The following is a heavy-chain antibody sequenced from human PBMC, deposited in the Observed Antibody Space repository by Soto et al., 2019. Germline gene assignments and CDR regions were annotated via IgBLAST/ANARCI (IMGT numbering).Heavy chain of an antibody. CDR3: ARGGPVIIPAATNWFDP. J-gene: IGHJ5*02. CDR2: IIPIFATP. V-gene: IGHV1-69*06. D-gene: IGHD2-2*01. Sequence: QVQLVQSGPEVKKPGSSVKVSCKGSGGFNSYSISWVRQAPGQGLEWMGGIIPIFATPTYAQKFQGRVTISADKSTSTAYMELSRLTSEDTAVYYWARGGPVIIPAATNWFDPWGQGTLVSVSS. CDR1: GGFNSYS.